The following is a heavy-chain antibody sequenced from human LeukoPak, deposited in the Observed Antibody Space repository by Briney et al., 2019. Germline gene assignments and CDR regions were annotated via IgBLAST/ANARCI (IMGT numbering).Heavy chain of an antibody. J-gene: IGHJ2*01. V-gene: IGHV4-30-4*08. CDR1: GASFNSDDQY. D-gene: IGHD5-12*01. CDR2: IHPSGML. CDR3: ARKSSRGGFNGYDFWYFDL. Sequence: PSETLSLTCTVSGASFNSDDQYWNWIRQSPGKGLEWIGSIHPSGMLYNNPSLESRVTMSRDTSKNRLSLKLSSVSAADTAVYYCARKSSRGGFNGYDFWYFDLWGRGTLVTVSS.